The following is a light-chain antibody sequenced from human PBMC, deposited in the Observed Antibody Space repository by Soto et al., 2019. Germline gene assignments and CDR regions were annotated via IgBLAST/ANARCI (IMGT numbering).Light chain of an antibody. V-gene: IGKV2D-29*02. CDR2: EVS. Sequence: DVVMTQTPLSLSVAPGQPASISCKSSQSLLHITGETFLFWYLQKPGQSPQLLIYEVSTRVSGVPDRFSGSWSGTDFTLEISRVETDDVGIYYCMQSTQLPPTFGQGTRLGIE. CDR3: MQSTQLPPT. CDR1: QSLLHITGETF. J-gene: IGKJ5*01.